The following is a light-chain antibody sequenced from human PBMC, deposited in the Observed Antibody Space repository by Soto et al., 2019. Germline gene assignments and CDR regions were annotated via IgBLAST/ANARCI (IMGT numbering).Light chain of an antibody. CDR3: QQENIFPIT. Sequence: DIQITQSPSSLFASLWARVTITCEATQYINMYLAWYQQKPGKAPRLLIYEATNLQSGVPTRFSGSGSGTDFTLTISSLQPEDFATYFCQQENIFPITFCQGTRLEIK. CDR1: QYINMY. J-gene: IGKJ5*01. CDR2: EAT. V-gene: IGKV1-12*01.